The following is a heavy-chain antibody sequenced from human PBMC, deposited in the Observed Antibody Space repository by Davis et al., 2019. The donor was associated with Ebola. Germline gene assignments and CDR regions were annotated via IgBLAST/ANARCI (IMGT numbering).Heavy chain of an antibody. D-gene: IGHD1-7*01. CDR1: GFTFSSYG. J-gene: IGHJ5*02. CDR3: AAGTTSP. CDR2: IKQDGSEK. Sequence: GESLKISCAASGFTFSSYGMHWVRQAPGKGLEWVANIKQDGSEKYYVDSVKGRFTISRDNAKNSLYLQMNSLRAEDTAVYYCAAGTTSPWGQGTLVTVSS. V-gene: IGHV3-7*01.